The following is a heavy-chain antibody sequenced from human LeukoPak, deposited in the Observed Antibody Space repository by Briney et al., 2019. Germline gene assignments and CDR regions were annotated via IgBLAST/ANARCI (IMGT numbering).Heavy chain of an antibody. CDR3: ARRHDGGGWNYYAMDV. CDR1: GSPFSSYW. Sequence: GESLKISCKGSGSPFSSYWIAWVRRMPGKGLEWMGIIFPGDSDTRYSPSFQGQVTISADKSISTAYLQWSSLKASDTGMYFCARRHDGGGWNYYAMDVWGQGTTVTVSS. D-gene: IGHD4-23*01. J-gene: IGHJ6*02. CDR2: IFPGDSDT. V-gene: IGHV5-51*01.